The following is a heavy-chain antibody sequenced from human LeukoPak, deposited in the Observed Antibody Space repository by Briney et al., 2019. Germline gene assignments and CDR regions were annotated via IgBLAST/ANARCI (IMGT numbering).Heavy chain of an antibody. D-gene: IGHD2-2*01. V-gene: IGHV4-38-2*01. CDR1: GYSISSGYY. J-gene: IGHJ4*02. CDR3: ARHHYCSSTSCYSPLDY. Sequence: SETLSLTCAVSGYSISSGYYWGWIRQPPGKGLEWIGSIYHSGSTYYNPSLKRRVTISVDTSKNQFSLKLSPVTAADTAVYYCARHHYCSSTSCYSPLDYWGQGTLVTVSS. CDR2: IYHSGST.